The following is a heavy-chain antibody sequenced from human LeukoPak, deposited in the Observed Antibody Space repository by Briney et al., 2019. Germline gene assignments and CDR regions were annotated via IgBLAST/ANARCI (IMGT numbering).Heavy chain of an antibody. CDR3: AREGDNWNPIDY. Sequence: PGGSLRLSCAASGFTFSSYWMNWVRQAPGKGLEWVGRTRNKANSYTTEYAASVKGRFTISRDDSKNSLYLQMNSLKTEDTAVYYCAREGDNWNPIDYWGQGTLVTVSS. D-gene: IGHD1-20*01. CDR2: TRNKANSYTT. V-gene: IGHV3-72*01. CDR1: GFTFSSYW. J-gene: IGHJ4*02.